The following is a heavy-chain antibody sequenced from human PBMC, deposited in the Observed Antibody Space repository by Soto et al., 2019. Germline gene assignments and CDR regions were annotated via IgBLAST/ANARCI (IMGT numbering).Heavy chain of an antibody. CDR3: ARESRVLYYDFWRGAPYYLHQDV. CDR2: IYSGGST. Sequence: GGSLRLSCAASGFTVSSNYMSWVRQAPGKGLEWVSVIYSGGSTYYADSVKGRFTISRHNSKNTLYLQMNSRRAEDTAVYYCARESRVLYYDFWRGAPYYLHQDVWGKGTTVHVSS. D-gene: IGHD3-3*01. CDR1: GFTVSSNY. V-gene: IGHV3-53*04. J-gene: IGHJ6*03.